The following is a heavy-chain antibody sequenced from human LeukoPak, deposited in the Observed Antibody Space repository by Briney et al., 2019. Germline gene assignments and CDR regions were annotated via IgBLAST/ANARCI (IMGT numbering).Heavy chain of an antibody. Sequence: GRSLRLSCAASVFTFSIYGMHWVRQAPGKGLEWVAVIWYDGSNKYYADSVKGRFTISRDNSKNTLYLQMNSLRAEDTAVYYCARDRVGAGYYYYGMDVWGQGTTVTVSS. CDR3: ARDRVGAGYYYYGMDV. CDR1: VFTFSIYG. CDR2: IWYDGSNK. D-gene: IGHD1-26*01. J-gene: IGHJ6*02. V-gene: IGHV3-33*01.